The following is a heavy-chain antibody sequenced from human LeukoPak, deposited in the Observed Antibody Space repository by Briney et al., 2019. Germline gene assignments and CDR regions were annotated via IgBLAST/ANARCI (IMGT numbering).Heavy chain of an antibody. CDR2: ITSRGEST. CDR1: GFTFSIYT. V-gene: IGHV3-23*01. CDR3: ARDRPNYCGSDGHYYRRDGDY. D-gene: IGHD3-10*01. Sequence: GGSLRLSCAASGFTFSIYTMSWVRQAPGKGLQWVSSITSRGESTWYVDSVKGRFTITRDNSENTLYLQMHSLRAEDTAVYYCARDRPNYCGSDGHYYRRDGDYWGRGTLVSVSS. J-gene: IGHJ4*02.